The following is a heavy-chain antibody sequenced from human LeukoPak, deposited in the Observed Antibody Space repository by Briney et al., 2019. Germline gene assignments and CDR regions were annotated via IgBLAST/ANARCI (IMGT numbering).Heavy chain of an antibody. D-gene: IGHD3-22*01. J-gene: IGHJ4*02. CDR1: GGSISSSNW. CDR3: ARVTYYYDSSGYYFDY. Sequence: SGTLSLTCAVSGGSISSSNWWSWVRQPPGKGLEWIGEIYHSGSTNYNPSLKSRVTISVDKSKNQFSLKLSSVTAADTAVYYCARVTYYYDSSGYYFDYWGQGTLVTVSS. CDR2: IYHSGST. V-gene: IGHV4-4*02.